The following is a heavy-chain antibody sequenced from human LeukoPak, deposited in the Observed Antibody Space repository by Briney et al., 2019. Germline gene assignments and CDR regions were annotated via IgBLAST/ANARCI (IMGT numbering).Heavy chain of an antibody. Sequence: ASVKVSCKASGGTFSSYAISWVRQAPGQGLEWMGWISAYNGNTNYAQKLQGRVTMTTDTSTSTAYMELRSLRSDDTAVYYCAREAFPARHFDYWGQGTLVTVSS. CDR2: ISAYNGNT. CDR3: AREAFPARHFDY. CDR1: GGTFSSYA. V-gene: IGHV1-18*01. J-gene: IGHJ4*02. D-gene: IGHD3-3*02.